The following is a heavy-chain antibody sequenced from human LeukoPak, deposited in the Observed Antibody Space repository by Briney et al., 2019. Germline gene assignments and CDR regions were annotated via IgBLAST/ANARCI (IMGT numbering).Heavy chain of an antibody. J-gene: IGHJ4*02. CDR1: GFTFSHDW. CDR2: IKQDGSGE. CDR3: ARDHYNWTPDQGYKVFDY. D-gene: IGHD1-20*01. V-gene: IGHV3-7*01. Sequence: GGSLRLSCAASGFTFSHDWMSWVRQAPGKGLEGVASIKQDGSGEHYVDSVKGRFTISRDNAKNSLYLQMNSLRAEDTAVYYCARDHYNWTPDQGYKVFDYWGQGSLVTVSS.